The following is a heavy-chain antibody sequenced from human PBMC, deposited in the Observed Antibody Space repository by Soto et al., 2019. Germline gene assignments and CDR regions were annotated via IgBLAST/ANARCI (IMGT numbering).Heavy chain of an antibody. V-gene: IGHV1-18*01. CDR3: ARDRAVGATAYYYYGMDV. CDR2: ISACNGNT. CDR1: GYTFTSYG. Sequence: GASVKVSCKASGYTFTSYGISWVRQAPGQGLEWMGWISACNGNTNYAQKLQGRVTMTTDTSTSTAYMELRSLRSDDTAVYYCARDRAVGATAYYYYGMDVWGQGTTVTVSS. D-gene: IGHD1-26*01. J-gene: IGHJ6*02.